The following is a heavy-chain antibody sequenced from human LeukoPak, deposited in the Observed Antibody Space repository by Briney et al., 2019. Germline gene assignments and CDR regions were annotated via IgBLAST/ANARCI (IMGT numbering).Heavy chain of an antibody. Sequence: ASVGVSCKASGGTFSSYAISWVRQAPGQGLEWMGGIIPIFGTANYAQKFQGRVTITADESTSTAYMELSSLRSEDTAVYYCARGGSGWPNFDYWGQGTLVTVSS. CDR3: ARGGSGWPNFDY. D-gene: IGHD6-19*01. V-gene: IGHV1-69*13. J-gene: IGHJ4*02. CDR1: GGTFSSYA. CDR2: IIPIFGTA.